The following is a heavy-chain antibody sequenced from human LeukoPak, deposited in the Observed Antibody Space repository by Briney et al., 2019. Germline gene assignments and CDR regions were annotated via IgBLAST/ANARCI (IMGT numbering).Heavy chain of an antibody. J-gene: IGHJ4*02. V-gene: IGHV1-69*05. D-gene: IGHD3-22*01. CDR1: RSTSSSYT. CDR3: ARDEKRSSGYSN. Sequence: KISHKATRSTSSSYTVNFLVHAPSLKKEWMGGIIPIFGTASYAQKFQGRVTITTDESTSTAYMELSSLRSEDTAVYYCARDEKRSSGYSNWGQGTLVTVSS. CDR2: IIPIFGTA.